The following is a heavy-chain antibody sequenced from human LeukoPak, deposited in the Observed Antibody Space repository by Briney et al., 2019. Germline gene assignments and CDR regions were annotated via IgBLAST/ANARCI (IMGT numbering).Heavy chain of an antibody. CDR3: ARELNWNLDY. CDR1: GFTFRNYP. J-gene: IGHJ4*02. V-gene: IGHV3-48*01. CDR2: ISSTGGTI. D-gene: IGHD1-1*01. Sequence: GGSLRLSCAASGFTFRNYPMNWVRQAPGKGLEWVSFISSTGGTIYYADSVKGRFTVSRDNGKNSLYLQMNSLRAEDTAVYYCARELNWNLDYWGQGTLVTVSS.